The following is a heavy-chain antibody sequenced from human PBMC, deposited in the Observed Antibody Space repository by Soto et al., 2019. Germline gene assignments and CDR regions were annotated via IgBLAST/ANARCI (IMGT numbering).Heavy chain of an antibody. Sequence: EVQLVESGGGLVQPGGSLRLSFAASGFTFSSYWMSWVRQAPGKGLEWVANIKQDGSEKYYVDSVKGRFTISRDNAKNSLYLQMNSLRAEDTAVYYCARGAYCGGDCSFFDYWGQGTLVTVSS. J-gene: IGHJ4*02. V-gene: IGHV3-7*01. CDR1: GFTFSSYW. CDR2: IKQDGSEK. D-gene: IGHD2-21*02. CDR3: ARGAYCGGDCSFFDY.